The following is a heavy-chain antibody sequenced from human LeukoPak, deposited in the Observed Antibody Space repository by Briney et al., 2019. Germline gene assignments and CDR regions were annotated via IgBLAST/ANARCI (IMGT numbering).Heavy chain of an antibody. CDR1: GFTFSSYS. D-gene: IGHD2-2*01. J-gene: IGHJ4*02. V-gene: IGHV3-21*01. CDR2: ISSSSSYI. Sequence: GGSLRLSCAASGFTFSSYSMNWVRQAPGKGLEWVSSISSSSSYIYYADSVKGRFTISRDNAKNSLYLQMNSLRAEDTAVYYCARRYCSSTSCYAMDYWGQGTLVTVSP. CDR3: ARRYCSSTSCYAMDY.